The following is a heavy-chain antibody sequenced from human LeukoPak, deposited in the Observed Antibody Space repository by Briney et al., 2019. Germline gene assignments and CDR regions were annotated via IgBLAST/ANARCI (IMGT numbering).Heavy chain of an antibody. D-gene: IGHD3-10*01. Sequence: SETLSLTCTVSGGSISSGIYYWSWIRQPAGKGLEWIGRIYTSGSTNYNPSLKSRFTISVDTSKNQCSLKLSSVTAAATAVYYCARAEPGGFGELFYWGQGTLVTVSS. CDR3: ARAEPGGFGELFY. CDR2: IYTSGST. J-gene: IGHJ4*02. V-gene: IGHV4-61*02. CDR1: GGSISSGIYY.